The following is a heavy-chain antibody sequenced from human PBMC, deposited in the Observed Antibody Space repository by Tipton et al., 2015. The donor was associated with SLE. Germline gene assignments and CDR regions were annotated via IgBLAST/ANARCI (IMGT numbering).Heavy chain of an antibody. CDR2: IYTSGST. CDR3: AREVTAAAAPSFDY. CDR1: GGSISSGSYY. D-gene: IGHD2-21*02. Sequence: TLSLTCTVSGGSISSGSYYWSWIRQPAGKGLEWIGYIYTSGSTNYNPSLKSRVTISVDTSKNQFSLKLSSVTAADTAVYYCAREVTAAAAPSFDYWGQGTLVTVSS. V-gene: IGHV4-61*09. J-gene: IGHJ4*02.